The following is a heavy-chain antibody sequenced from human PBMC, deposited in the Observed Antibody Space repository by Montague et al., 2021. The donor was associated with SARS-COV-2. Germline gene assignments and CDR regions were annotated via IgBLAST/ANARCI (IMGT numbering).Heavy chain of an antibody. CDR2: ISGSADGT. CDR1: GFTFSTYA. D-gene: IGHD3-16*01. Sequence: SLRLSCAASGFTFSTYAMSWVRQAPGKGLEWVAGISGSADGTYYADSVKGRFTISRDDSKNTVYLQMNGLRAEDTAEYFCAKDRRGEPHLIYSFDYWGQGALVTVSS. V-gene: IGHV3-23*01. CDR3: AKDRRGEPHLIYSFDY. J-gene: IGHJ4*02.